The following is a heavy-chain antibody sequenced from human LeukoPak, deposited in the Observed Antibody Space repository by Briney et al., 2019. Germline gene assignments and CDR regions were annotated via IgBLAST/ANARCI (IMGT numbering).Heavy chain of an antibody. CDR2: INHSGST. Sequence: PSETLSLTCAVYGGSFSGYYWSWIRQPPGKGLEWIGEINHSGSTNYNPSLKSRDTISVDTSKNQFSLKLSSVTAADTAVYYCARAPRTGRYYYYGMDVWGQGTTVTVSS. J-gene: IGHJ6*02. CDR1: GGSFSGYY. D-gene: IGHD3-10*01. CDR3: ARAPRTGRYYYYGMDV. V-gene: IGHV4-34*01.